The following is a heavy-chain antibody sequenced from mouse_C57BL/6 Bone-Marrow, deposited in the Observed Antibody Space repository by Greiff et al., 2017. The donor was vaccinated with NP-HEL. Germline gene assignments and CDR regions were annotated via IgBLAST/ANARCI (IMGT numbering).Heavy chain of an antibody. CDR3: VRPDFTGVFAY. J-gene: IGHJ3*01. D-gene: IGHD2-4*01. CDR1: GFSFNTYA. Sequence: EVKLMESGGGLVQPKGSLKLSCAASGFSFNTYAMNWVRQAPGKGLEWVARIRSKSNNYATYYADSVKDRFTISRDDSESMLYLQMNNLKTEDTAMYYCVRPDFTGVFAYWGQGTLVTVSA. CDR2: IRSKSNNYAT. V-gene: IGHV10-1*01.